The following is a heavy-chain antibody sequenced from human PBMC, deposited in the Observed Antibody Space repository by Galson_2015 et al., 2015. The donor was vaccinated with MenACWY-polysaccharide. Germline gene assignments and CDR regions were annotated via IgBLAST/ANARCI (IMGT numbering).Heavy chain of an antibody. CDR2: IQNDGSIK. J-gene: IGHJ3*02. D-gene: IGHD6-13*01. V-gene: IGHV3-33*05. Sequence: SLRLSCAASAFNFRGSGMHWVRRAPGKGLEWVALIQNDGSIKVYADSVKGRFTISRDNSRNTLFLEMNSLRAEDTAVYFCAREGSRIVFHAFDIWGQGTMVTVSS. CDR3: AREGSRIVFHAFDI. CDR1: AFNFRGSG.